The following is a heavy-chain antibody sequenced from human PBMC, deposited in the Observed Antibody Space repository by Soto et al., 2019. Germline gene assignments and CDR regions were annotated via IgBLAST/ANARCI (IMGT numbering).Heavy chain of an antibody. Sequence: GTLSLTCAVSGYSIGSGYYWACIRQSPGKGLEWIGSIYHAGSVYYNPSLNGRVALSMDTSKNHFSLKLTSVTAADTAVYYCARTFDYYGMDVWGQGTTVTVSS. V-gene: IGHV4-38-2*01. J-gene: IGHJ6*02. CDR2: IYHAGSV. CDR1: GYSIGSGYY. CDR3: ARTFDYYGMDV.